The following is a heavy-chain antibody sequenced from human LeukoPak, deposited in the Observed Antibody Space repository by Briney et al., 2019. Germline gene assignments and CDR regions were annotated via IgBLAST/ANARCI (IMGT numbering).Heavy chain of an antibody. D-gene: IGHD6-19*01. CDR1: GFTVSSNY. V-gene: IGHV3-66*01. Sequence: GGSLRLSCAASGFTVSSNYMSWVRQAPGKGLEWVSVIYSGGSTYYADSVKGRFTISRDNSKNTLYLQMNSLRAEDTAVYYCARAQTGYSSGFYWGQGTLVTVSS. CDR3: ARAQTGYSSGFY. CDR2: IYSGGST. J-gene: IGHJ4*02.